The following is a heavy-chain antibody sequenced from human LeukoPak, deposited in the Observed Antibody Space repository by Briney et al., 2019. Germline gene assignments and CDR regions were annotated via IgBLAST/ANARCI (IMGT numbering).Heavy chain of an antibody. J-gene: IGHJ4*02. CDR3: AILRANYGAFDY. CDR1: GFTFSTYA. V-gene: IGHV3-23*01. Sequence: GGSLRLSCAASGFTFSTYAMSWVRQAPGKGLEGVSAISGSGANTYYADSVKGRFTISRDNSKNTLYLQMNSLRAEDTAIYYCAILRANYGAFDYWGQGTLVTVSS. CDR2: ISGSGANT. D-gene: IGHD4-17*01.